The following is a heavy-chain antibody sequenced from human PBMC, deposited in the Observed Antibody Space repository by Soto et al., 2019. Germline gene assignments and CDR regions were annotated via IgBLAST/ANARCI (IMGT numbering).Heavy chain of an antibody. CDR1: GFTFSSYS. V-gene: IGHV3-48*02. Sequence: GGSLRLSCAASGFTFSSYSMNWVRQAPGKGLEWVSYICSSSSTIYYADSVKGRFTISRDNAKNSLYLQMNSLRDEDTAVYYCARKNTYYYDSSGRMDVWGQGTTVTVSS. J-gene: IGHJ6*02. CDR3: ARKNTYYYDSSGRMDV. CDR2: ICSSSSTI. D-gene: IGHD3-22*01.